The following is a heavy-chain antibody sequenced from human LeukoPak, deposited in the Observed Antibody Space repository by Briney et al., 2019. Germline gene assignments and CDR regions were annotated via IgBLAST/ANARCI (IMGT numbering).Heavy chain of an antibody. CDR1: GDSISDYY. CDR3: ARDGVVTMELDS. CDR2: IYPSGNT. Sequence: PSETLSLTCSVSGDSISDYYWSWIRQPAGKGLEWIGRIYPSGNTNYNPSLKSRLTISLDTSKNQFSLNLKSVTAADTAMYYCARDGVVTMELDSWGQGTLVTVSS. D-gene: IGHD3-3*01. J-gene: IGHJ4*02. V-gene: IGHV4-4*07.